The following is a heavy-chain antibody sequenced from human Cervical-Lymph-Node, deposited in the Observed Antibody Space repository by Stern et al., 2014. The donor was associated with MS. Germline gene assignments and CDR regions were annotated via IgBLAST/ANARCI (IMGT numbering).Heavy chain of an antibody. J-gene: IGHJ6*02. CDR2: IIPLFGTT. Sequence: QVQLQESGAEVKKPGSSVKVSCKASGVTFSNSSITWVRQAPGQGLEWMGGIIPLFGTTHYAQMFQGRVTITADESTITSYMELSSLRSEDTAVYYCARGGLYYYYSGMDVWGQGTTVTVSS. CDR3: ARGGLYYYYSGMDV. CDR1: GVTFSNSS. V-gene: IGHV1-69*01.